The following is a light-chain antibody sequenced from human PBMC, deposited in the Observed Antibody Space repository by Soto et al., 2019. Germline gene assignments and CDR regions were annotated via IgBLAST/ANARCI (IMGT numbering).Light chain of an antibody. CDR1: QSINGR. J-gene: IGKJ2*01. CDR3: QQYKVYPYT. V-gene: IGKV1-5*01. Sequence: DIQMTQSPSTMSASIGDRVTITCRASQSINGRLAWYQQKPGRPPKLLIYDVSFLESGVPSRFSGSGYGTDFNLTISSLRPDDFATFYCQQYKVYPYTFGQGTRLDIQ. CDR2: DVS.